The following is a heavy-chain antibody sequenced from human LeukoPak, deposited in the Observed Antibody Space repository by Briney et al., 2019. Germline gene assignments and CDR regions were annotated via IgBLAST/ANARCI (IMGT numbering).Heavy chain of an antibody. D-gene: IGHD3-22*01. CDR3: ARDLSAAAGYDSSGAAGY. CDR1: GFTFSSYA. Sequence: PGGSLRLSCAASGFTFSSYAMHWVRQAPGKGLEWVAVISYDGSNKYYADSVKGRFTISRDNSKNTLYLQMNSLRAEDTAVYYCARDLSAAAGYDSSGAAGYWGQGTLVTVSS. V-gene: IGHV3-30-3*01. J-gene: IGHJ4*02. CDR2: ISYDGSNK.